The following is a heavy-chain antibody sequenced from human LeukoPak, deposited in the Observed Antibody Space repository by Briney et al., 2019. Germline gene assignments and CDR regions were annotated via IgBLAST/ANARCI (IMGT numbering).Heavy chain of an antibody. CDR1: GYTFTSYD. V-gene: IGHV1-8*01. D-gene: IGHD2-2*01. CDR2: MNPNSGNT. Sequence: ASVKVSCKASGYTFTSYDINWVRQATGQGLEWMGWMNPNSGNTGYAQKFQGRVTMTRNTSISTAYMELSSLRSEDTAVYYCAREGAEGYCSSTSCYGSWFDPWGQGTLVTVSS. CDR3: AREGAEGYCSSTSCYGSWFDP. J-gene: IGHJ5*02.